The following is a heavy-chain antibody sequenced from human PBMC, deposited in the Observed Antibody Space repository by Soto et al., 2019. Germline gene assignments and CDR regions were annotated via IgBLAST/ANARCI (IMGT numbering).Heavy chain of an antibody. V-gene: IGHV3-33*01. CDR2: IWYDGSNK. CDR1: GFTFSSYG. J-gene: IGHJ6*02. D-gene: IGHD6-13*01. Sequence: PGGSLRLSCAASGFTFSSYGMHWVRQAPGKGLEWVAVIWYDGSNKYYADSVKGRFTISRDNSKNTLYLQMNSLRAEDTAVYYCARDRDSSSWYASLYGMDVWGQGTTVTVSS. CDR3: ARDRDSSSWYASLYGMDV.